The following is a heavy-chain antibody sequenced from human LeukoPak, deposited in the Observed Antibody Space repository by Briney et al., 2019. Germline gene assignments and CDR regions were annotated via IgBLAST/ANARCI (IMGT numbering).Heavy chain of an antibody. CDR1: GYTVSSNY. Sequence: GGSLRLSCAASGYTVSSNYMSWVRQAPGKGLEWVSVIYSGGSTYYADSVKGRFTISRDNSKNTLYLQMNSLRAEDTAVYYCARVGYSSGWSGMDVWGQGTTVTVSS. CDR2: IYSGGST. J-gene: IGHJ6*02. D-gene: IGHD6-19*01. V-gene: IGHV3-66*01. CDR3: ARVGYSSGWSGMDV.